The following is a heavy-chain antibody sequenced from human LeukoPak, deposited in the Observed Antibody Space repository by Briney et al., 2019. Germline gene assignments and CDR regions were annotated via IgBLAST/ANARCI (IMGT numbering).Heavy chain of an antibody. CDR1: GFTFDDYA. CDR3: AKDLGSGWEPREFTFDY. V-gene: IGHV3-9*01. D-gene: IGHD1-26*01. CDR2: ISWNSGSI. Sequence: GGSLRLSCAASGFTFDDYAMHWVRQAPGKGLEWVSGISWNSGSIGYADSVKGRFTISRDNAKNSLYLQMNSLRAEDTALYYCAKDLGSGWEPREFTFDYWGQGTLVTVSS. J-gene: IGHJ4*02.